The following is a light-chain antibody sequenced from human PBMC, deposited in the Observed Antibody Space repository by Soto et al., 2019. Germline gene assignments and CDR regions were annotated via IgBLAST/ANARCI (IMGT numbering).Light chain of an antibody. Sequence: DIPKIPAPSPPFPNVGDRVPITCRASQNIATWLAWYQQKPGKAPKLLIYKASNLQSGVPSRFSGSGSGTEFTLSISSLQPDDFATYYCQQYNSFTTFGQGTKVDIK. J-gene: IGKJ1*01. V-gene: IGKV1-5*03. CDR3: QQYNSFTT. CDR2: KAS. CDR1: QNIATW.